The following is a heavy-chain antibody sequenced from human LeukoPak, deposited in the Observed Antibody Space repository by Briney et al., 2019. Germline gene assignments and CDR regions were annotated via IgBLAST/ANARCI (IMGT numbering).Heavy chain of an antibody. CDR2: ISAYNGNT. Sequence: ASVKVSCKASGYTFTSYGISWVRQAPGQGLEWMGWISAYNGNTNYAQKLQGRVTMTTDTSTSTAYMELRSLRSDDTAVYYCAREEYCTNGVCYTLDYWGQGTLVTVFS. CDR3: AREEYCTNGVCYTLDY. D-gene: IGHD2-8*01. J-gene: IGHJ4*02. V-gene: IGHV1-18*01. CDR1: GYTFTSYG.